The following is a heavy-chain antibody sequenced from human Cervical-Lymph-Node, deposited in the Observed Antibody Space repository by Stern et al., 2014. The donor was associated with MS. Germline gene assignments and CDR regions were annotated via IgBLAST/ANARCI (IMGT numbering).Heavy chain of an antibody. CDR3: AKEIGPYNGFDY. CDR2: IWSDGRNK. CDR1: GFTFRNYG. D-gene: IGHD5-24*01. Sequence: VQLFESGGGVVQPGRSLGLSCAASGFTFRNYGMHWVRQAPGKGLEWLAVIWSDGRNKFYADSVKGRFSFSRDNSKNTLYLQMNSLRVEDTAVYYCAKEIGPYNGFDYWGQGTLVTVSS. V-gene: IGHV3-33*06. J-gene: IGHJ4*02.